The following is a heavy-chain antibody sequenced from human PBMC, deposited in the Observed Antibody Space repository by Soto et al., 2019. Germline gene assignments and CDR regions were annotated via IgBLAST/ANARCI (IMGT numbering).Heavy chain of an antibody. J-gene: IGHJ5*02. V-gene: IGHV3-23*01. CDR2: ISGSGGST. CDR3: IAARTGWFDP. D-gene: IGHD6-6*01. Sequence: EVQLLESGGGLVQPGGSLRLSCAASGFTFSSYAMSWFRQAPGKGLEWVSAISGSGGSTYYADSVKGRFTISRDNYKNTLYLQMNSLRAEDTAVYYCIAARTGWFDPWGQGSLVTVSS. CDR1: GFTFSSYA.